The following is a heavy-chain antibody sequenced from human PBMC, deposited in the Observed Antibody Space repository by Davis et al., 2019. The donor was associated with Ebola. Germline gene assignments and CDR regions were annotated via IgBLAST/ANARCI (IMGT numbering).Heavy chain of an antibody. Sequence: GESLKISCAASGFTFSSYGMHWVRQAPGKGLEWVAVISYDGSNKYYADSVKGRFTISRDNSKNTLYLQMNSLRAEDTAVYYCAKGGVVVTAPDAFDIWGQGTMVTVSS. CDR1: GFTFSSYG. J-gene: IGHJ3*02. D-gene: IGHD2-21*02. CDR2: ISYDGSNK. V-gene: IGHV3-30*18. CDR3: AKGGVVVTAPDAFDI.